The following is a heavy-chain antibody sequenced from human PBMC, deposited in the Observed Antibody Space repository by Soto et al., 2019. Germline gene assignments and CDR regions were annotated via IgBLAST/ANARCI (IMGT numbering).Heavy chain of an antibody. D-gene: IGHD5-18*01. V-gene: IGHV3-66*01. CDR1: GFTVSSNY. CDR2: IYSGGST. CDR3: ASGLRPYSYDY. Sequence: GGSLRLSRAASGFTVSSNYMSWVRQAPGKGLEWVSVIYSGGSTYYADSVKGRFTISRDNSKNTLYLQMNSLRAEDTAVYYCASGLRPYSYDYWGQGTLVTVSS. J-gene: IGHJ4*02.